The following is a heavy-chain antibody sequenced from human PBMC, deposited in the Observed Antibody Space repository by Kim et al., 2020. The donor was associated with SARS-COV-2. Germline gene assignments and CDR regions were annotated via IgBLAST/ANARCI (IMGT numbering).Heavy chain of an antibody. CDR2: INHSGST. J-gene: IGHJ5*02. CDR1: GGSFSGYY. D-gene: IGHD3-3*01. CDR3: ARGTQYSRWSGHKPIWFDP. V-gene: IGHV4-34*01. Sequence: SETLSLTCAVYGGSFSGYYWSWIRQPPGKGLEWIGEINHSGSTNYNPSLKSRVTISVDTSKNQFSLKLSSVTAADTAVYYCARGTQYSRWSGHKPIWFDPWGQGTLVTVSS.